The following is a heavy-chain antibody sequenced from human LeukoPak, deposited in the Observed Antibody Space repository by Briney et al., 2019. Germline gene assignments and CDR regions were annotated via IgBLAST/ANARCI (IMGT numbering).Heavy chain of an antibody. D-gene: IGHD3-3*01. CDR3: ARDAIFGVVINQYFDY. CDR1: GGSISSSNYY. CDR2: IYYSGIT. Sequence: SETLSLTCTVSGGSISSSNYYWGWIRQPPGKGLEWIGSIYYSGITYYNSSLKSRVTISVDTSKNQFSLKLSSVTAADTAVYYCARDAIFGVVINQYFDYWGQGTLVTVSS. J-gene: IGHJ4*02. V-gene: IGHV4-39*02.